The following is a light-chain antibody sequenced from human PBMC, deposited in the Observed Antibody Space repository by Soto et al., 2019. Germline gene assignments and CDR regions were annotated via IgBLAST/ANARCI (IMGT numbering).Light chain of an antibody. J-gene: IGKJ5*01. V-gene: IGKV3-15*01. CDR3: QQYNNWPAVT. Sequence: EIVMTQSPVTLSVSPGERVTLSCRASQSVSSNLAWYQQKSGQAPRLLIYGASTRVTGIPARFSGSGSGTEFTLTISSLQSEDFVIYYCQQYNNWPAVTFGQGTRLEIK. CDR2: GAS. CDR1: QSVSSN.